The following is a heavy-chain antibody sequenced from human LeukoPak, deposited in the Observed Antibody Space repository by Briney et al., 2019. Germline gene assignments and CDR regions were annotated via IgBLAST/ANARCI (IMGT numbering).Heavy chain of an antibody. Sequence: PGRSLRLSCAASGFTFSSYGMHWVRQAPGKGLEWVAVIWYDGSNKYYADSVKGRFTISRDNSKNTLYLQMNSLRAEDTAVYYCARGIQLWLHLFDYWGQGTLVAVSS. J-gene: IGHJ4*02. CDR3: ARGIQLWLHLFDY. V-gene: IGHV3-33*01. CDR2: IWYDGSNK. CDR1: GFTFSSYG. D-gene: IGHD5-18*01.